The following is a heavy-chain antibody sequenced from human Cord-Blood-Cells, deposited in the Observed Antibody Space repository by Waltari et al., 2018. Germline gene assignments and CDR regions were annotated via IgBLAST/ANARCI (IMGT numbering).Heavy chain of an antibody. CDR2: INHSGST. D-gene: IGHD3-10*01. V-gene: IGHV4-34*01. J-gene: IGHJ4*02. Sequence: QVQLQQWGAGLLKPSETLSLTCAVYGGSFSGYYWSWIRQPPGKGLEGIGEINHSGSTNDNPSLKSRVTISVDTSKNQFSLKLSSVTAADTAVYYCARSWFGELWGQGTLVTVSS. CDR1: GGSFSGYY. CDR3: ARSWFGEL.